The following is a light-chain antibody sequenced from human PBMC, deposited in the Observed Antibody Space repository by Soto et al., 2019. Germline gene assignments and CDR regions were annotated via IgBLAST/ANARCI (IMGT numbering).Light chain of an antibody. CDR3: QRYGSSPT. V-gene: IGKV3-20*01. CDR2: GAF. CDR1: QSVSSN. Sequence: EIVMTQSPVTLSVSPGERATLSCRASQSVSSNLAWYQQKPGQAPSLLIYGAFTRAADIPDRFSGSGSGTDFTLTISRLEPEDFAVYYCQRYGSSPTFGQGTKVDIK. J-gene: IGKJ1*01.